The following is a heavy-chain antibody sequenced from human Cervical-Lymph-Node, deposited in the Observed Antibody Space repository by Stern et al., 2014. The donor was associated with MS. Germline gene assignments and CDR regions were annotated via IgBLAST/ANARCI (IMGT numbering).Heavy chain of an antibody. J-gene: IGHJ4*02. CDR1: GFNFSNYA. CDR2: VWYDGDDK. D-gene: IGHD6-19*01. V-gene: IGHV3-33*01. CDR3: ARGRYSSGWYLYVY. Sequence: QVQLVQSGGGGVQPGGALRLSCTASGFNFSNYAMHWVRQAPGKGLEWVEVVWYDGDDKYYADSVKGRFTIFRDNSKNSLYLQMTSLRTEDTAVYYCARGRYSSGWYLYVYWGQGTLVTVSS.